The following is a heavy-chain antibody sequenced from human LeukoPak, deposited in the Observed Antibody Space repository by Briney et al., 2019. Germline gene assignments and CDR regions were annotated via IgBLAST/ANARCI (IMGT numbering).Heavy chain of an antibody. CDR3: ARARGLVATPFDY. D-gene: IGHD5-12*01. CDR2: ISSNGGST. J-gene: IGHJ4*02. Sequence: QSGGSLRLSCAASGFTFSSYAMHWVRRAPGKGLEYVSAISSNGGSTYYANSVKGRFTISRDNSKNTLYLQMGSLRAEDMAVYYCARARGLVATPFDYWGQGTLVTVSS. CDR1: GFTFSSYA. V-gene: IGHV3-64*01.